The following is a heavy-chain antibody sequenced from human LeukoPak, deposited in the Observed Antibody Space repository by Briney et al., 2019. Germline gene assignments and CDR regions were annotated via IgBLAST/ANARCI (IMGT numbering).Heavy chain of an antibody. CDR1: GGSISSSSYY. V-gene: IGHV4-39*07. J-gene: IGHJ4*02. Sequence: SETLSLTCTVSGGSISSSSYYWGWIRQPPGKGLEWIGSIYYSGSTNYNPSLKSRVTISVDTSKNQFSLKLSSVTAADTAVYYCARDQGSRSPAVNWGQGILVTVSS. CDR2: IYYSGST. CDR3: ARDQGSRSPAVN.